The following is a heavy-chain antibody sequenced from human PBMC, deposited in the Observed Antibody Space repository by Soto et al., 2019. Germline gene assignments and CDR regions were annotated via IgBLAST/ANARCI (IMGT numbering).Heavy chain of an antibody. J-gene: IGHJ4*02. D-gene: IGHD3-3*01. Sequence: QVQLVQSGAEVKKPGASVKVSCKASGYTFTSYGISWVRQAPGQGLEWMGWISAYNGNTNYAQKLQGRVTMTTDTSTRTAYMELRSLRSDDTAVYYCARDQGYYDFWSGYYSEFDYRGQGTLVTVSS. CDR2: ISAYNGNT. CDR1: GYTFTSYG. V-gene: IGHV1-18*01. CDR3: ARDQGYYDFWSGYYSEFDY.